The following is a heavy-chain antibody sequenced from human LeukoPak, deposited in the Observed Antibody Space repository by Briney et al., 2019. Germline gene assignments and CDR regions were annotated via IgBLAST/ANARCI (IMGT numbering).Heavy chain of an antibody. CDR1: GGSISSYY. CDR3: ARGLSVELWLNSGAFDI. V-gene: IGHV4-59*01. CDR2: IYYSGST. Sequence: SETLSLTCTVSGGSISSYYWSWIRQPPGKGLEWIGYIYYSGSTNYNPSLKSRVTISVDTSKNQFSLKLSSVTAADTAVYYCARGLSVELWLNSGAFDIWGQGTMVTVSS. D-gene: IGHD5-18*01. J-gene: IGHJ3*02.